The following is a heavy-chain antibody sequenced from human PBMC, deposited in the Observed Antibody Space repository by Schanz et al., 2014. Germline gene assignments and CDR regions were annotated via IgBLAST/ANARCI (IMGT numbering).Heavy chain of an antibody. CDR2: TSNDGSFT. CDR1: GFTFSDSW. D-gene: IGHD4-17*01. V-gene: IGHV3-74*01. J-gene: IGHJ4*02. Sequence: EVQLGESGGGLVQPGGSLRLSCAASGFTFSDSWMHWVRQAPGKGLVWVSRTSNDGSFTTFADSVKGRFTISRDNAKNTLYLQMNSLRAEDTAVYYCVRDTDYHFDYWGQGTLVTVSS. CDR3: VRDTDYHFDY.